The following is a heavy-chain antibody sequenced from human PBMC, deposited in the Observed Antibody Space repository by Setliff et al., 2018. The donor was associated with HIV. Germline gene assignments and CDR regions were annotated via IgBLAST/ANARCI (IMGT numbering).Heavy chain of an antibody. CDR3: AREGHCTAGVCYHYEY. Sequence: GASVKVSCKASGYTFKSYGITWVRQAPGQGLEWMGWISAYHHKTNYAQKLQGRVTMTTDTSTSTAYMELRSLTSDDTAVYYCAREGHCTAGVCYHYEYWGQGTQVTVSS. J-gene: IGHJ4*02. D-gene: IGHD2-8*02. CDR2: ISAYHHKT. V-gene: IGHV1-18*01. CDR1: GYTFKSYG.